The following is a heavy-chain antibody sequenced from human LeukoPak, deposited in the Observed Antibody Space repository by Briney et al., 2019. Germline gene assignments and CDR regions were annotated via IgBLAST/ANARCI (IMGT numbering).Heavy chain of an antibody. Sequence: ASVKVSCKASGYTFTNYGVSWVRQAPGQGLEWMGWISVYSGNTIYGPKFQGRVTMTTDTSTSTAYMELRSLRSDDTAVYYCARLVVNGNSGYYLGYFDYWGQGTLVTVSS. CDR2: ISVYSGNT. CDR1: GYTFTNYG. J-gene: IGHJ4*02. V-gene: IGHV1-18*01. CDR3: ARLVVNGNSGYYLGYFDY. D-gene: IGHD3-22*01.